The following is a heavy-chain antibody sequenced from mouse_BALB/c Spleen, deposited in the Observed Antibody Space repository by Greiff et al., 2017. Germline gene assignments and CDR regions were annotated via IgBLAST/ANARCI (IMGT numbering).Heavy chain of an antibody. D-gene: IGHD1-1*01. CDR3: ARERGIYYQFDY. J-gene: IGHJ2*01. Sequence: EVKVVESGGGLVQPGGSLRLSCATSGFTFTDYYMSWVRQPPGKALEWLGFIRNKANGYTTEYSASVKGRFTISRDNSQSILYLQMNTLRAEDSATYYCARERGIYYQFDYWGQGTTLTVSS. CDR2: IRNKANGYTT. V-gene: IGHV7-3*02. CDR1: GFTFTDYY.